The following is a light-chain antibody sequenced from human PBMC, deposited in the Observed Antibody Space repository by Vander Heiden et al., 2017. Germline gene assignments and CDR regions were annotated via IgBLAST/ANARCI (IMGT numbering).Light chain of an antibody. CDR3: QQHNTSPYT. CDR1: QSISSW. V-gene: IGKV1-5*03. Sequence: DIQMTKSPSTLSASVGDRVTITCRASQSISSWLAWYQQRPGKAPKVLIFKTSTLEGGVPSRFSGSGSGTEFALSISSLQPDDSATYYCQQHNTSPYTFGQGTKLEIK. J-gene: IGKJ2*01. CDR2: KTS.